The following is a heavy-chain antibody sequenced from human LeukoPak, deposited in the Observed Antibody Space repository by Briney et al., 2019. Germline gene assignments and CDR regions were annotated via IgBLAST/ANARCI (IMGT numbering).Heavy chain of an antibody. J-gene: IGHJ4*02. CDR2: ISGYNGNT. Sequence: ASVKVSCKASGYTFTGYYMHWVRQAPGQGLEWMGWISGYNGNTKYAQKVQGRVTMSTDTSTSTAYMEVRSLRSDDTAVYYCARGIPPRRNYDSNGYYSYYFDYWGQGTLVTVSS. CDR1: GYTFTGYY. V-gene: IGHV1-18*04. D-gene: IGHD3-22*01. CDR3: ARGIPPRRNYDSNGYYSYYFDY.